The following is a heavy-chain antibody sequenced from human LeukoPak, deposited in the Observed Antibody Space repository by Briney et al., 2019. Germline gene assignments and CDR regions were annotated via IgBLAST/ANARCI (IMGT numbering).Heavy chain of an antibody. J-gene: IGHJ4*02. CDR1: GYRFTSYG. D-gene: IGHD7-27*01. CDR2: ISTSNGDT. CDR3: ARGWGIRSIDH. V-gene: IGHV1-18*01. Sequence: ASVKVSCKASGYRFTSYGISWVRQAPGQGLEWMGWISTSNGDTDYAQKVQGRVTMTTDTHTSTAYMELRNLRSDDTAVYFCARGWGIRSIDHWGQGTLVTVSS.